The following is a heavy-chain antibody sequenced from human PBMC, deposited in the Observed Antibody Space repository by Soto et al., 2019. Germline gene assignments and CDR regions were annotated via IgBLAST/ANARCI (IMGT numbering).Heavy chain of an antibody. J-gene: IGHJ5*01. CDR2: ISYDGSNK. CDR3: AKEYCTSTSCYAGYNWFDS. CDR1: GFTFSSYA. D-gene: IGHD2-2*01. Sequence: PGGSLRLSCAASGFTFSSYAMHWVRQAPGKGLEWVAVISYDGSNKYYADSVKGRFTISRDNSKNTLYLQMNNLRAEDTAVYYCAKEYCTSTSCYAGYNWFDSWGQGTPVTVAS. V-gene: IGHV3-30-3*01.